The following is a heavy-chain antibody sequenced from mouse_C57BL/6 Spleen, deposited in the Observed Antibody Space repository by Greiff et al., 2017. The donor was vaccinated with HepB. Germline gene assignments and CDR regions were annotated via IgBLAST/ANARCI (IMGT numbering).Heavy chain of an antibody. D-gene: IGHD2-4*01. CDR2: IWTGGGT. CDR1: GFSLTSYA. V-gene: IGHV2-9-1*01. J-gene: IGHJ4*01. Sequence: VKLVESGPGLVAPSQSLSITCTVSGFSLTSYAISWVRQPPGKGLEWLGVIWTGGGTNYNSALKSRLSISKDNSKSQVFLKMNSLQTDDTARYYCARKGYDYDYYAMDYWGQGTSVTVSS. CDR3: ARKGYDYDYYAMDY.